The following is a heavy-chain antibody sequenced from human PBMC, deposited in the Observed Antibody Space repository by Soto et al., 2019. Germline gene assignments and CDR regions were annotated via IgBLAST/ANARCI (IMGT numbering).Heavy chain of an antibody. CDR3: VRFYGSGSYYIPY. D-gene: IGHD3-10*01. Sequence: PSEALCLTRTVSGGFIRTDDWSWFRQPPGKGLEWIGYIYYSGSTNYNPSLKSRVTISVDTSKNQFSLKLSSVTAAVTAVYYCVRFYGSGSYYIPYWGQGTLVTVS. V-gene: IGHV4-59*01. CDR1: GGFIRTDD. J-gene: IGHJ4*02. CDR2: IYYSGST.